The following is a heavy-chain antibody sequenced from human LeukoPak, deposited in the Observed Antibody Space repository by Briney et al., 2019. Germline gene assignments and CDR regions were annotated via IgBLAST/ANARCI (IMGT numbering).Heavy chain of an antibody. CDR2: ISYEGSNK. V-gene: IGHV3-30*18. J-gene: IGHJ4*02. Sequence: GGSLRLSCAASGFSFSTYGMHWARQAPGKGLEWVATISYEGSNKYYGDSMKGRFTISRDNSKNTLYLQMNSLRAEDTAVYYCAKDGIDYGDYAYYFDFWGQGTLVTVSS. D-gene: IGHD4-17*01. CDR1: GFSFSTYG. CDR3: AKDGIDYGDYAYYFDF.